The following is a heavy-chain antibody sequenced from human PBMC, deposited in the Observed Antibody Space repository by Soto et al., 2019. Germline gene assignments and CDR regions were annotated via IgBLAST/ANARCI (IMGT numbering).Heavy chain of an antibody. D-gene: IGHD5-18*01. CDR2: IYYSGST. Sequence: SETLSLTCTVSGGSISSGGYYWSWIRQHPGKGLEWIGYIYYSGSTYYNPSLKSRVTISVDTSKNQFSLKLSSVTAADTAVFYFARVPPNTVMADLTYGGQGTLFTVSS. CDR1: GGSISSGGYY. J-gene: IGHJ4*02. CDR3: ARVPPNTVMADLTY. V-gene: IGHV4-31*03.